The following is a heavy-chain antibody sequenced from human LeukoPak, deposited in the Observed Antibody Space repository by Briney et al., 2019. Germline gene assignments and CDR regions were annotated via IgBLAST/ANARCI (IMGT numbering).Heavy chain of an antibody. J-gene: IGHJ4*02. V-gene: IGHV4-61*02. CDR2: SYTSGST. CDR1: GGSISSGSYY. D-gene: IGHD5-18*01. Sequence: SETLSLTCTVSGGSISSGSYYWSWIRQPAGKGLEWIGRSYTSGSTNYNPSLKSRVTISVDTSNNQFSLKLSSVTAADTAVYYCARGAIQGSFGGFDYWGQGTLVTVSS. CDR3: ARGAIQGSFGGFDY.